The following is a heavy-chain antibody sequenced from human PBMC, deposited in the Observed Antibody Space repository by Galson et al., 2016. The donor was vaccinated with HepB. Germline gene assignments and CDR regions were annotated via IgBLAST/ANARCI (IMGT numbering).Heavy chain of an antibody. D-gene: IGHD3-3*01. CDR1: GGFISTGNYY. CDR2: IFYSGRT. Sequence: TLSLTCTVSGGFISTGNYYWTWIRQHPEKGLEWIGNIFYSGRTDYNPSPKSRVTISVDTSKNHFSLTLNSVTAADTAVYYFPTDLQVRDFWSGYSNSPVVRYLDHWGQGTLVTVSS. CDR3: PTDLQVRDFWSGYSNSPVVRYLDH. J-gene: IGHJ4*02. V-gene: IGHV4-31*03.